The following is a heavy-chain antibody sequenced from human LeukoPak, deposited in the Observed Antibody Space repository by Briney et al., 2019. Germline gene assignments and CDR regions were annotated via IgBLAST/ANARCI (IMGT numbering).Heavy chain of an antibody. CDR1: GFPLSDAW. Sequence: GSLRLCCAVSGFPLSDAWMNWVRPAPGKGLEWVGRIKRTVYGAPTDYAAPVKGRFIITRDDSRNMVYLHMNSLKTEDTAVYFCTSGYSVARHDHYWGPGTQVIVSS. D-gene: IGHD5/OR15-5a*01. V-gene: IGHV3-15*07. J-gene: IGHJ4*02. CDR3: TSGYSVARHDHY. CDR2: IKRTVYGAPT.